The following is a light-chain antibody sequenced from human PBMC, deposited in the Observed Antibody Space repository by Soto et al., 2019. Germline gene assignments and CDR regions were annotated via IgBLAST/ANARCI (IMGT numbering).Light chain of an antibody. CDR3: SSYSSTNTLV. Sequence: QSVLTQPASVSGSPGQSITISCTGTSSDVGGYNYVSWYQQRPGKAPKLMIYDVNNRPSGVSNRFSASKSGNTASLTISWLQAEDEADYYCSSYSSTNTLVFGGGTQLTVL. V-gene: IGLV2-14*01. J-gene: IGLJ3*02. CDR1: SSDVGGYNY. CDR2: DVN.